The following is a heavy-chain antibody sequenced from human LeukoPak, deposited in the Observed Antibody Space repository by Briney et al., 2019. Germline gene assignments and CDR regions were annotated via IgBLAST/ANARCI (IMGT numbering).Heavy chain of an antibody. V-gene: IGHV3-23*01. D-gene: IGHD1-1*01. J-gene: IGHJ4*02. Sequence: SGGSLRLSCAASGFTFSSYSMNWVRQTPGKGLEWVSAITADSTHAYYADSVKGRFTISRDSTKNTLFLQMSSLRGEDTAVYFCAKHVHMGVRNWNDVFDYWGQGTLVTVSS. CDR1: GFTFSSYS. CDR3: AKHVHMGVRNWNDVFDY. CDR2: ITADSTHA.